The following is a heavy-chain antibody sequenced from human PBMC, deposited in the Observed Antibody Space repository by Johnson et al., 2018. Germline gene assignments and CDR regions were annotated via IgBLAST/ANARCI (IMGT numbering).Heavy chain of an antibody. CDR3: ARDDGWFGDPYYFYYMDV. CDR1: GGSISSYY. D-gene: IGHD3-10*01. V-gene: IGHV4-59*01. Sequence: QVQLQESGPGLVKPSETXSLTCTVSGGSISSYYWSWIRQPPGKGLEWIGYIYYSGSTNYNRSLKSRVTISVDTSKNQFSLKLSRVTAADTAVYYCARDDGWFGDPYYFYYMDVWGKGTPVTVAS. CDR2: IYYSGST. J-gene: IGHJ6*03.